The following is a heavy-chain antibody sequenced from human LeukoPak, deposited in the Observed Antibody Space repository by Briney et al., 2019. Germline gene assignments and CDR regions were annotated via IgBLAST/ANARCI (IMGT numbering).Heavy chain of an antibody. D-gene: IGHD6-13*01. CDR3: AKGSRAAGTGTVGSSSYMGV. Sequence: AGSLRLSCAASGFTFSSYAMHWVRQAPGKGLEWVAVISCDGSNNYYADSVKGRFTISSDNSKDTLYLQINRLRGEDTAVYYCAKGSRAAGTGTVGSSSYMGVWGKGTTVTISS. V-gene: IGHV3-30*04. CDR1: GFTFSSYA. J-gene: IGHJ6*03. CDR2: ISCDGSNN.